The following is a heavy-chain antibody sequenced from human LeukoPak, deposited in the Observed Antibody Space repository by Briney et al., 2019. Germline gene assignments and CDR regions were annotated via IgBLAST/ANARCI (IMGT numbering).Heavy chain of an antibody. CDR3: ARQSSGYYYGWFDP. D-gene: IGHD3-22*01. CDR2: IFYTGNT. CDR1: GGSILDSTYY. J-gene: IGHJ5*02. Sequence: PSETLSLTCTVSGGSILDSTYYWAWIRQPPGKGLEWHATIFYTGNTHYHPSLKSRFTMSVATVKNQFSLNLNSVTAADTAVYYCARQSSGYYYGWFDPWGQGTLVTVSS. V-gene: IGHV4-39*01.